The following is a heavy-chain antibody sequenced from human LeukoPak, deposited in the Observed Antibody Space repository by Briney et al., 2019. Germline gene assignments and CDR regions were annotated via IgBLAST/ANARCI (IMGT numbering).Heavy chain of an antibody. CDR1: GYTFTSYY. CDR3: GRDDVVVANIDY. J-gene: IGHJ4*02. D-gene: IGHD2-15*01. Sequence: ASVKVSCTASGYTFTSYYMHWVRQAPGQGLEWMGIINPSGGSTSYADKFQGRVTMTRDTSKSTVYLELNSLRSEDTAVYYCGRDDVVVANIDYWGQGTLATVSS. CDR2: INPSGGST. V-gene: IGHV1-46*01.